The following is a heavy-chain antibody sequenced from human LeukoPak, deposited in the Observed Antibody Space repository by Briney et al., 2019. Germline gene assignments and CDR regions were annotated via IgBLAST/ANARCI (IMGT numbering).Heavy chain of an antibody. J-gene: IGHJ4*02. CDR3: ARVLPVGYSSGYFFGY. V-gene: IGHV3-66*02. D-gene: IGHD3-22*01. Sequence: GGSLRLSCAASGFTVSSNYMSWVRQAPGKGLEWVSVIYSGGSTYYADSAKGRFTISRDNSKNTLYLQMNSLRAEDTAVYYCARVLPVGYSSGYFFGYWGQGTLVTVSS. CDR1: GFTVSSNY. CDR2: IYSGGST.